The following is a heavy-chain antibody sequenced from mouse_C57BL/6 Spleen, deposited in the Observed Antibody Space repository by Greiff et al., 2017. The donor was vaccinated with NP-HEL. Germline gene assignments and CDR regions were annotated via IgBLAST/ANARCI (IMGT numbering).Heavy chain of an antibody. V-gene: IGHV5-16*01. J-gene: IGHJ1*03. D-gene: IGHD4-1*01. CDR1: GFTFSDYY. CDR3: ARAGVGRGYFDV. CDR2: INYDGSST. Sequence: EVKLVESEGGLVQPGSSMKLSCTASGFTFSDYYMAWVRQVPEKGLEWVANINYDGSSTYYLDSLKSRFIISRDNAKNILYLQMSSLKSEDTATYYCARAGVGRGYFDVWGTGTTVTVSS.